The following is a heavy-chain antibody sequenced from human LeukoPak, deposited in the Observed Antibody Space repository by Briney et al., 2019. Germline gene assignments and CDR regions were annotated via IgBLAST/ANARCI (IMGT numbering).Heavy chain of an antibody. CDR2: IWYDGSNK. D-gene: IGHD1-1*01. V-gene: IGHV3-33*06. CDR1: GFTFSSYG. Sequence: GGSLRLSCAASGFTFSSYGMHWVRQAPGKGLEWVAVIWYDGSNKYYADSVKGRFTISRDNSENTPYLQMNSLRAEDTAVYYCAKLPSGGTGTALIDYWGQGTLVTVSS. J-gene: IGHJ4*02. CDR3: AKLPSGGTGTALIDY.